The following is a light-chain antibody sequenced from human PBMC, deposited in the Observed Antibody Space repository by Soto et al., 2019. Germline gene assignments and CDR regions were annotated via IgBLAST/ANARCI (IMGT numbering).Light chain of an antibody. CDR3: QSYDSSLSGWV. V-gene: IGLV1-40*01. J-gene: IGLJ3*02. Sequence: QPVLTQPPSVSGAPGQRVTISCTGSSSNIGAGYDVHWYQQLPGTAPKLLIYGNSNRPSGVPDRFSGSKSGTSASLAITGLRAEDEADYYCQSYDSSLSGWVFCGGTKVTVL. CDR1: SSNIGAGYD. CDR2: GNS.